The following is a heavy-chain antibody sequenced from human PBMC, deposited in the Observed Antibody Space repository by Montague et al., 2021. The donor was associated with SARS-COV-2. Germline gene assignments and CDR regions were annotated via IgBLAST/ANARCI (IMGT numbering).Heavy chain of an antibody. CDR2: IYYSGST. V-gene: IGHV4-59*01. J-gene: IGHJ2*01. Sequence: SETLSLTCTVSGGSISSYYWSWIRQPPGKGLEWIGYIYYSGSTNYNPSLKSRVTISVDTSKNQFSLKLSSVTAADTAVYYCARTIVVVSAASRYFDLWGRGTLVTVSS. CDR3: ARTIVVVSAASRYFDL. CDR1: GGSISSYY. D-gene: IGHD2-2*01.